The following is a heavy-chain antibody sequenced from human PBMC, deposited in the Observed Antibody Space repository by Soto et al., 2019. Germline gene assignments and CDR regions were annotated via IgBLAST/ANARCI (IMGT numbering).Heavy chain of an antibody. V-gene: IGHV4-34*01. Sequence: PSETLSLTCAVYGASFNGNYWSWIRQSPGKGLEWIGEINQSGDNNYNPTLASRVTMSAGTTKNQFSPKLNAVSAVDTAVYFCAAGLYSGYDSGGYYWGQRRLVTVSS. CDR1: GASFNGNY. CDR3: AAGLYSGYDSGGYY. CDR2: INQSGDN. J-gene: IGHJ4*02. D-gene: IGHD5-12*01.